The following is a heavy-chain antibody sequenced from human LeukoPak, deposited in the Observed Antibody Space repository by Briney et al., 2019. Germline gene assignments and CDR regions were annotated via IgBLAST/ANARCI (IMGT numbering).Heavy chain of an antibody. CDR1: GGSISSYY. CDR3: ARVSSLFGYSSGWSLNYFDY. Sequence: SETLSLTCTVSGGSISSYYWSWIRQPAGKGLEWIGRIYTSGSTNYNPSLKSRVTMSVDTSKNQFSLKLSSVTAADTAVYYCARVSSLFGYSSGWSLNYFDYWGQGTLVTVSS. D-gene: IGHD6-19*01. CDR2: IYTSGST. J-gene: IGHJ4*02. V-gene: IGHV4-4*07.